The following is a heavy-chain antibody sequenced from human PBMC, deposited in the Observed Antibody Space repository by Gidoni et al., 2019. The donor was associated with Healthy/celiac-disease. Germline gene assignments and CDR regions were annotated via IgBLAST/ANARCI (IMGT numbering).Heavy chain of an antibody. Sequence: VQLVESGGGLVQPGGSLRLSCAASGFTFSSYSMNWVRQAPGKGLEWVSYISSSSSTIYYADSVKGRFTISRDNAKNSLYLQMNSLRDEDTAVYYCASGMYYYDSRGAFDYWGQGTLVTVSS. CDR1: GFTFSSYS. CDR2: ISSSSSTI. V-gene: IGHV3-48*02. J-gene: IGHJ4*02. CDR3: ASGMYYYDSRGAFDY. D-gene: IGHD3-22*01.